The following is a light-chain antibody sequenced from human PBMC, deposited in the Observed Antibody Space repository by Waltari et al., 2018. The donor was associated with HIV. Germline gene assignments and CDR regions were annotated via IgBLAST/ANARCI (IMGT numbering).Light chain of an antibody. CDR2: KAS. CDR1: QSISSW. V-gene: IGKV1-5*03. Sequence: DIQMTQSPSTLSASVGDRVTITCRASQSISSWLAWYQQKPGKAPKLLIYKASSLESGVPSSFSGSGSGTEFTLTISSLQPDDFATYYCQQYKSYSFTFGPGTKVDMK. J-gene: IGKJ3*01. CDR3: QQYKSYSFT.